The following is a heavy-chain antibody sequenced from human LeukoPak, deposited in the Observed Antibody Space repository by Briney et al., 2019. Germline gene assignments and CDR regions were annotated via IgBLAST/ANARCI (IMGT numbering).Heavy chain of an antibody. Sequence: GGSLRLSCAASGFTFSTYTMSWVRQAPGKGLQWVSTISSSSSHIYYADSVKGRFTISRDNAKNSLYLQMNSLRAEDTAVYYCARDPDRYSSGWYFDPWGQGTLVTVSS. CDR1: GFTFSTYT. D-gene: IGHD6-19*01. CDR2: ISSSSSHI. CDR3: ARDPDRYSSGWYFDP. J-gene: IGHJ5*02. V-gene: IGHV3-21*01.